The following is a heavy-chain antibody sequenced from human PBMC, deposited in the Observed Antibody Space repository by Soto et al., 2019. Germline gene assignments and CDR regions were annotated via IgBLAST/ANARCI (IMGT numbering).Heavy chain of an antibody. D-gene: IGHD3-16*01. CDR2: INSDGVSL. CDR3: ASGYYGYAVYLEY. Sequence: EVQLVESGGGSVQPGGSLRLSRAASGFIFSNSWMHWVRQAPGKGLVWVSRINSDGVSLSYADSVQGRFTISRDNAKNTLYLQMNSLRADDTAVYYCASGYYGYAVYLEYWGQGTLVTVSS. V-gene: IGHV3-74*01. J-gene: IGHJ4*02. CDR1: GFIFSNSW.